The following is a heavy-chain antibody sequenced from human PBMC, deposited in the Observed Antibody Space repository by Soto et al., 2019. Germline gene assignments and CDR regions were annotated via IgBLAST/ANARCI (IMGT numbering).Heavy chain of an antibody. D-gene: IGHD3-10*01. J-gene: IGHJ4*02. Sequence: EVQLVESGGGLAQPGQSLRLSCRTSGFTFGDYGMSWFRQVPGKGLQWLSFIRHKVYDGTTEYAASVKGRFTISRDDSESAVYLQMTSLKTEDTAVYYCARAVYGSGSYPPFDSWGQGTLVSVSS. CDR2: IRHKVYDGTT. CDR3: ARAVYGSGSYPPFDS. CDR1: GFTFGDYG. V-gene: IGHV3-49*03.